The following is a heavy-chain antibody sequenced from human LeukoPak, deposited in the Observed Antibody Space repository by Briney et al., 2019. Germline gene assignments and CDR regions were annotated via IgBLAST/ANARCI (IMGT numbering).Heavy chain of an antibody. CDR1: GASVSGKF. V-gene: IGHV4-59*02. J-gene: IGHJ4*01. D-gene: IGHD3/OR15-3a*01. CDR2: IYYSGST. CDR3: VGGGDWLPEY. Sequence: SETLSLTCTVSGASVSGKFWSWIRHSPGNGLEWIGLIYYSGSTKFNPSLKSRVAMSVDTSNNQFPLSLNSVTTTDTAVYFCVGGGDWLPEYWGHGTQVIVSS.